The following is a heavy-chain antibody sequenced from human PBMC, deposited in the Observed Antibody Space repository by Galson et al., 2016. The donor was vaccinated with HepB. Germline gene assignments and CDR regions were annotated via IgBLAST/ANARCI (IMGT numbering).Heavy chain of an antibody. CDR1: RFTFSSYA. J-gene: IGHJ4*02. D-gene: IGHD6-19*01. Sequence: SLRLSCAASRFTFSSYAMHWVRQAPGKGLEWVAVISYDGGNKFYADSVKGRFTISRDNSKNTLYLQLNSLRPEDTAVYYCARDQGGSAAGTSDYWGQGSLVTVS. V-gene: IGHV3-30-3*01. CDR2: ISYDGGNK. CDR3: ARDQGGSAAGTSDY.